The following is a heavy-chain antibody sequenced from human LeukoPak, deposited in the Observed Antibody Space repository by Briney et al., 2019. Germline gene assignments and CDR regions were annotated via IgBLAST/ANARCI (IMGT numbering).Heavy chain of an antibody. V-gene: IGHV4-34*01. CDR3: ARGLQSAVAPAQYFDL. CDR1: GGSFSGYY. J-gene: IGHJ2*01. Sequence: SETLSLTCAVYGGSFSGYYWSWIRQPPGKGLEWIVEINHSGSTNYNPSLKSRVTISVDTSKNQFSLKLSSVTAADTAVYYCARGLQSAVAPAQYFDLWGRGTLVTVSS. D-gene: IGHD6-19*01. CDR2: INHSGST.